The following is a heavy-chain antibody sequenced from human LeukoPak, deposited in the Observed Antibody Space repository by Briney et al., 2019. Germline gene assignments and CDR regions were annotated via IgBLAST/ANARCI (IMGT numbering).Heavy chain of an antibody. CDR2: MWHDGSYK. V-gene: IGHV3-33*01. J-gene: IGHJ4*02. D-gene: IGHD3-22*01. Sequence: LTGGSLRLSCAASGFIFSSFGMHWVRQAPGKGLEWVAVMWHDGSYKYYVDSVKGRFTISRDNAKNTLYLQMNNLRVEDTAVYYCARVGDYENSGSQPFDYWGQGTLVTVSS. CDR1: GFIFSSFG. CDR3: ARVGDYENSGSQPFDY.